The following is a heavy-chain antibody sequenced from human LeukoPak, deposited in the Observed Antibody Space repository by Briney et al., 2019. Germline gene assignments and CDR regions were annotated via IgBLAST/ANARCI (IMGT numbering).Heavy chain of an antibody. D-gene: IGHD3-22*01. CDR2: IYYSGNT. CDR3: ARERYYYDSSSEGNF. J-gene: IGHJ4*02. CDR1: GGSISSSIYY. Sequence: KPSETLSLTCTVSGGSISSSIYYWGWIRQPPGKGLEWMGSIYYSGNTYYNPSLKSRVTISVDTSKNQFYLKLSSVTAADTAVSYCARERYYYDSSSEGNFWGQGTLVTVSS. V-gene: IGHV4-39*01.